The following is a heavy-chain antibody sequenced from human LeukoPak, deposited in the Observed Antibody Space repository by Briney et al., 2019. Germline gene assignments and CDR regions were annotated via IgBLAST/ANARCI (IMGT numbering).Heavy chain of an antibody. CDR2: ISSRSFTI. CDR3: ARSVIAVAGYDAFDI. Sequence: GGSLRLSCAASRFTFSAYSMIWVRQAPGKGLDWVSYISSRSFTIYYADSVKGRFTISRGNAKNSLYVEMNSLRDEDTAVYYCARSVIAVAGYDAFDIWGQGTVVTVSS. D-gene: IGHD6-19*01. CDR1: RFTFSAYS. V-gene: IGHV3-48*02. J-gene: IGHJ3*02.